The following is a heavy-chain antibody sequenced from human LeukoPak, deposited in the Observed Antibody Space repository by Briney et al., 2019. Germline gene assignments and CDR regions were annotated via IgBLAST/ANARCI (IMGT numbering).Heavy chain of an antibody. CDR3: AREGLRLGALSLYIDS. J-gene: IGHJ4*02. Sequence: GGSLRLSCAASGFTVSSNHMGWVRQAPGKGLEWVSIIYSDGSTYYRDSVKGRFTISRDNSKNTLYLQMNSLRAEDTAVYYCAREGLRLGALSLYIDSWGQGTLVTVSS. CDR1: GFTVSSNH. CDR2: IYSDGST. D-gene: IGHD3-16*02. V-gene: IGHV3-66*01.